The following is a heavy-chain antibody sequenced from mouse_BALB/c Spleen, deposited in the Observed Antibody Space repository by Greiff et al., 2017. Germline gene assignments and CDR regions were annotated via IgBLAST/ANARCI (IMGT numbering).Heavy chain of an antibody. CDR3: ARSQGHYAMDY. D-gene: IGHD3-1*01. V-gene: IGHV1-39*01. Sequence: VQLQQTGPELVKPGASVKISCKASGYSFTDYIMLWVKQSHGKSLEWIGNINPYYGSTSYNLKFKGKATLTVDKSSSTAYMQLNSLTSEDSAVYYCARSQGHYAMDYWGQGTSVTVSS. CDR1: GYSFTDYI. CDR2: INPYYGST. J-gene: IGHJ4*01.